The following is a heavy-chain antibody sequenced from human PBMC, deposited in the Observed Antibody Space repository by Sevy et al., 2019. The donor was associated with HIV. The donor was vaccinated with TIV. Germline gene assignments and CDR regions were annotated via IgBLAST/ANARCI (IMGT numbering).Heavy chain of an antibody. CDR1: GYTFTRYV. Sequence: ASVKVSCKASGYTFTRYVITWVRQAPGQGLEWMGRISDYNGDTSYAQKIQGRVTMTTDTSTNTAYMELRSLTSDDTAVYYCARAPSGSQGPGQYFKHWRQGTLVTVSS. CDR2: ISDYNGDT. CDR3: ARAPSGSQGPGQYFKH. V-gene: IGHV1-18*01. D-gene: IGHD1-26*01. J-gene: IGHJ1*01.